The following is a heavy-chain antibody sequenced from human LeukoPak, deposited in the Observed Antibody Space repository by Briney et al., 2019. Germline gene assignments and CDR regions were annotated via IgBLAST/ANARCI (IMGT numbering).Heavy chain of an antibody. CDR1: GYTFTSYG. CDR3: ARDLPNGDIVVVTDYFDY. V-gene: IGHV1-18*01. Sequence: AASVKVSCKASGYTFTSYGISWVRQAPGQGLEWMGWISAYNGNTNYAQKLQGRVTMTTDTSTSTAYMELRSLRSDDTAVYYCARDLPNGDIVVVTDYFDYWGQGTLVTVSS. D-gene: IGHD2-21*02. CDR2: ISAYNGNT. J-gene: IGHJ4*02.